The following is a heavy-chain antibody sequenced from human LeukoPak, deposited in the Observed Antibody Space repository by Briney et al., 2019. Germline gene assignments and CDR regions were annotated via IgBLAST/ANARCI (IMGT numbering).Heavy chain of an antibody. CDR2: ISYDGSNK. Sequence: PGGSLRLSCAASGFTFSSYAMHWVRQAPGKGLEWVAVISYDGSNKYYADSAKGRFTISRDNSKNTLYLQMNSLRAEDTAVYYCARDAAAAGSRFDYWGQGTLVTVSS. D-gene: IGHD6-13*01. CDR1: GFTFSSYA. CDR3: ARDAAAAGSRFDY. J-gene: IGHJ4*02. V-gene: IGHV3-30-3*01.